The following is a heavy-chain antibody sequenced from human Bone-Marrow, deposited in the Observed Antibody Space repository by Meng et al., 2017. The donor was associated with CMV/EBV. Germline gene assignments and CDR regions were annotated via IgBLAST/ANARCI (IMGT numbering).Heavy chain of an antibody. Sequence: SETLSLTCTVSGGSISSDDYYWSWIRQPPGKGLEWIGYIYYSGNTYYNPSLKSRVTISVDTSKNQFSLKLSSVTAADTAVYYCARELRTYWYFDLWGRGTLVTVSS. J-gene: IGHJ2*01. CDR1: GGSISSDDYY. CDR2: IYYSGNT. V-gene: IGHV4-30-4*08. D-gene: IGHD3-16*01. CDR3: ARELRTYWYFDL.